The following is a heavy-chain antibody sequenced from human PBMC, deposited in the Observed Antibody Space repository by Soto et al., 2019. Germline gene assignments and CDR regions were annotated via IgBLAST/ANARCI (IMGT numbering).Heavy chain of an antibody. V-gene: IGHV4-59*01. CDR1: GGSISSYY. CDR3: ARMVDYGSGSYLCHYYYGMDV. Sequence: PSETLSLTCTVSGGSISSYYWSWIRQPPGKGLEWIGYIYYSGSTNYNPSLKSRVTISVDTAKNQFSLKLSSVTAADTAVYYCARMVDYGSGSYLCHYYYGMDVWGQGTTVTVYS. J-gene: IGHJ6*02. CDR2: IYYSGST. D-gene: IGHD3-10*01.